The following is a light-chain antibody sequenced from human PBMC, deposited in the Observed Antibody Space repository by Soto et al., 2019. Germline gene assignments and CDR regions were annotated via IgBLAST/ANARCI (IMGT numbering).Light chain of an antibody. J-gene: IGLJ2*01. Sequence: QSVLTQPPSASGSPGQSVTISCTGTSSDVGGYNYVSWYQQHPGKAPKLMISEVSKRPSGVPDRFSGSKSGNTASLTVSGPQPEAEDDYSCSSFAGNNNFVFGGGTKVTVL. CDR1: SSDVGGYNY. CDR2: EVS. V-gene: IGLV2-8*01. CDR3: SSFAGNNNFV.